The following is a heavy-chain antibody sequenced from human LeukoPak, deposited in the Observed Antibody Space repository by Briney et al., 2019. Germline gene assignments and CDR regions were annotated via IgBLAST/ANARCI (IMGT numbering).Heavy chain of an antibody. D-gene: IGHD6-6*01. CDR2: IKQDGSER. V-gene: IGHV3-7*03. J-gene: IGHJ4*02. CDR1: GFTFNRYW. Sequence: PGGSLRLSCAASGFTFNRYWMSWVRQAPGKGLEWVANIKQDGSERKYVDSVMGRFTISRDNSKNSLYLQMNSLRTEDTALYYCAKDPYSSSSGGPGDWGQGTLVTVSS. CDR3: AKDPYSSSSGGPGD.